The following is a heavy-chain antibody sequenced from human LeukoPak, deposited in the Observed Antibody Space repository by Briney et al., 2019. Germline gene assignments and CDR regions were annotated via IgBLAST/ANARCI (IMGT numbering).Heavy chain of an antibody. D-gene: IGHD1-26*01. CDR1: GFTFSSYA. J-gene: IGHJ4*02. V-gene: IGHV3-64D*06. CDR2: ISSNGGST. Sequence: GGSLRLSCSASGFTFSSYAMHWVRQAPGKGLEYVSAISSNGGSTYYADSVKGRFTISRDNSKNTLYLQMSSLRAEDTAVYYCVKSAVAYSGSYSAVFDYWGQGTLVTVSS. CDR3: VKSAVAYSGSYSAVFDY.